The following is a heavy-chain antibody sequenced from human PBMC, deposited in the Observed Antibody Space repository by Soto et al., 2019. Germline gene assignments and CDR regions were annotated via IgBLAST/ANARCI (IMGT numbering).Heavy chain of an antibody. J-gene: IGHJ4*02. CDR1: GFTVSNYA. V-gene: IGHV3-23*01. CDR3: AKKSTDSSGYSDY. D-gene: IGHD2-2*01. Sequence: GGSLRLSCATSGFTVSNYAMSWVRQAPGKGLEWVSGISGSGGSSYCADSVKGRFTISRDNSKNTLNLQMDSLRAEDTAVYYCAKKSTDSSGYSDYWGQGTVVTVSS. CDR2: ISGSGGSS.